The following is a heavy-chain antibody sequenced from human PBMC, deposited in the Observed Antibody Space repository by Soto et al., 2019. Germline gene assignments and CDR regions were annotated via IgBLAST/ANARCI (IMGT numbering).Heavy chain of an antibody. V-gene: IGHV6-1*01. D-gene: IGHD3-22*01. CDR3: AGMYYYDSSGYYRYYYYYYGMDV. J-gene: IGHJ6*02. CDR2: TYYRSKWYN. Sequence: SQTLSLTCAISGDSVSSNSAAWNWIRQSPSRGLEWLGGTYYRSKWYNDYAVSVKSRITINPDTSKNQFSLQLNSVTPEDTAVYYCAGMYYYDSSGYYRYYYYYYGMDVWGQGTTVTVSS. CDR1: GDSVSSNSAA.